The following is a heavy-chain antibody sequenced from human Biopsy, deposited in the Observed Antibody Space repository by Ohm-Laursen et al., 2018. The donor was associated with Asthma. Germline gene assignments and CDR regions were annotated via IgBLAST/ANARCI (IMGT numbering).Heavy chain of an antibody. CDR1: GGAIDSGAYY. Sequence: TLSLTCTVSGGAIDSGAYYWSWIRQLPGKGLEWIGYIYYSGSTYYNPSLKSRITISVDTSQNQFSLNLNSVTAADTAVYYCARDRMPTIIPEPYYYHGIDVWGQGTTVTVSS. J-gene: IGHJ6*02. V-gene: IGHV4-31*02. D-gene: IGHD2-21*01. CDR3: ARDRMPTIIPEPYYYHGIDV. CDR2: IYYSGST.